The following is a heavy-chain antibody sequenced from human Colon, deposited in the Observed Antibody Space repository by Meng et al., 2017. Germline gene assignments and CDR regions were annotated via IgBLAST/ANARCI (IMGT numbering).Heavy chain of an antibody. CDR3: ARGASDYDFDY. V-gene: IGHV4-61*01. Sequence: QVQLQEPGPGLVRPSETLSLTCTVSGGSVSSGSYYWGWIRQPPGKGLEWIGYIYYSGSTNYNPSLKSRVTISVDTSKNQFSLKLSSVTAADTAVYYCARGASDYDFDYWGQGTLDTVSS. CDR1: GGSVSSGSYY. J-gene: IGHJ4*02. CDR2: IYYSGST. D-gene: IGHD3-22*01.